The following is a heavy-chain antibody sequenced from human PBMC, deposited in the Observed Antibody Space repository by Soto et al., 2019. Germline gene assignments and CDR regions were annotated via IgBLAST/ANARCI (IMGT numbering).Heavy chain of an antibody. CDR2: VYYSGSS. J-gene: IGHJ2*01. D-gene: IGHD3-22*01. CDR1: GGSISSSSYY. V-gene: IGHV4-30-4*08. Sequence: PSETLSLTCTVSGGSISSSSYYWGWIRQTPGKGLEWIGYVYYSGSSDYIPSLKSRLSMSIDKSKNQFHLKLNSVTAADTATYFCARMSYFYDKWYFDIWGRGTLVTVSS. CDR3: ARMSYFYDKWYFDI.